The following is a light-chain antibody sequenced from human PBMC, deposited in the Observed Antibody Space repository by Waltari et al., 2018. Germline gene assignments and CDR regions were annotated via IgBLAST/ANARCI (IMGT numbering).Light chain of an antibody. CDR1: QGINY. Sequence: DIQLTQSPSFLSASVGDRVTITCRASQGINYLVLYQQNPGKAPKVLVYDATILQSGVPSRFSGSGSGTEFTLTISSLQPEDFATYYCQQSNSVFGPGTKVDIK. J-gene: IGKJ3*01. CDR2: DAT. V-gene: IGKV1-9*01. CDR3: QQSNSV.